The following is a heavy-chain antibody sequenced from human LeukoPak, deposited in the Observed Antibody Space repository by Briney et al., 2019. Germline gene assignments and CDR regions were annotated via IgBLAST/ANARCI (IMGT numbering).Heavy chain of an antibody. D-gene: IGHD3-22*01. CDR2: INTNTGNP. V-gene: IGHV7-4-1*02. J-gene: IGHJ4*02. CDR3: ARGDYYYDSSGPFDY. CDR1: GYTFTSHA. Sequence: GASVKVSCKASGYTFTSHAMNWVRQAPGQGLEWMGWINTNTGNPTYAQGFTGRFVFSLDTSVSTAYLQISSLKAEDTAVYYCARGDYYYDSSGPFDYWGQGTLVTVSS.